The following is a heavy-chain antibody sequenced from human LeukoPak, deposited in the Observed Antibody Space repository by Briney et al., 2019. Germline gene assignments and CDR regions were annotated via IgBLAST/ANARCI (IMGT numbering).Heavy chain of an antibody. CDR3: ARDVTTLLWSST. CDR1: GGSISSYY. Sequence: SETLSLTCTVSGGSISSYYWSWIRQPAGKGLEWIGRIYTSGSTTYNPSLKSRVTISVDTSKEQFSLNLSSVTAADTAMYYCARDVTTLLWSSTWGQGTLVTVSS. V-gene: IGHV4-4*07. J-gene: IGHJ5*02. CDR2: IYTSGST. D-gene: IGHD3-10*01.